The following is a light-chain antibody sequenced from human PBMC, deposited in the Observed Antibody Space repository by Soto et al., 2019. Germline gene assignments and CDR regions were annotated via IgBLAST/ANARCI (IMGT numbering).Light chain of an antibody. CDR3: SSHTISSALQV. J-gene: IGLJ1*01. Sequence: QSVLTQPASVSGSPGQSITISCTGTISDFVAYNYVSWYQQRPGKAPKLMIYGVGNRPSGVSNRFSGSKSGNTASLTISGLQADDEADYYCSSHTISSALQVFGTGTKVTVL. CDR1: ISDFVAYNY. V-gene: IGLV2-14*01. CDR2: GVG.